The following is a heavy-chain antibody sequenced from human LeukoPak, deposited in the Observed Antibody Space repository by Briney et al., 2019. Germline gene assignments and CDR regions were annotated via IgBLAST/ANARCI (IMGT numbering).Heavy chain of an antibody. Sequence: SETLSLTCAVYGGSFSGYYWSWIRQPPGKGLEWIGEINHSGSTNYNPSLKSRVTISVDTSKNQFSLKLSSVTAADTAVYYCARHISIAVAGTRATDYWGQGTLVTVSS. J-gene: IGHJ4*02. CDR3: ARHISIAVAGTRATDY. V-gene: IGHV4-34*01. CDR2: INHSGST. D-gene: IGHD6-19*01. CDR1: GGSFSGYY.